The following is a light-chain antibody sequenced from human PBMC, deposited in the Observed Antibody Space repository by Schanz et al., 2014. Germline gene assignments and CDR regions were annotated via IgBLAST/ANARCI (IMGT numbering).Light chain of an antibody. V-gene: IGKV3-11*01. CDR1: QSVSSD. Sequence: EVVLTQSPATLSVSPGERVTLSCRASQSVSSDLAWYQQKPGQAPRLLISDASNRATGVPARFSGSGSGTDFTLTISSLEPEDFAVYYCQQRSDWPTFGQGTKVEIK. CDR2: DAS. CDR3: QQRSDWPT. J-gene: IGKJ1*01.